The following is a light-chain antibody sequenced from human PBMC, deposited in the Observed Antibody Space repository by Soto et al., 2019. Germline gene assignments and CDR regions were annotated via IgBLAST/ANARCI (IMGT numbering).Light chain of an antibody. CDR1: SSNIGACYD. J-gene: IGLJ2*01. CDR2: GNS. V-gene: IGLV1-40*01. CDR3: QSYDSSLTVV. Sequence: QSVLTQPPSVSGAPGQRVTISCTGSSSNIGACYDVHWYQQLPGTAPKLLIYGNSNRPSGVPDRFSGSKSGTSASLAITGLQAEDEADYCCQSYDSSLTVVFGRGTKLTVL.